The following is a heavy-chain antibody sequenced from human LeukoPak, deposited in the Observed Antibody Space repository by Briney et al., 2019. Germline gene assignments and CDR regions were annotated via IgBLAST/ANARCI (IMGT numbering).Heavy chain of an antibody. V-gene: IGHV3-23*01. CDR1: GFTFSSYA. J-gene: IGHJ4*02. CDR2: ISGSGGST. CDR3: AKDGVRSGYSYGTFDY. Sequence: GGSLRLSCAASGFTFSSYAMSWVRQAPGKGLEWVSAISGSGGSTYYADSVKGRFTISRDNSKNTLYLRMNSLRAEDTAVYYCAKDGVRSGYSYGTFDYWGQGTLVTVSS. D-gene: IGHD5-18*01.